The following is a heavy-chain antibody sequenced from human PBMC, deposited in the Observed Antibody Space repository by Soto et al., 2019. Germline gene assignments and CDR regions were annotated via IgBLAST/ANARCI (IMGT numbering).Heavy chain of an antibody. Sequence: QVQLVQSGAEEKKPGASVKVSCKASGYTFTSYAMHWVRQAPGQRVEWMGWINAGNGNTKYSQKFQGRVTITRDTTASTAYMELSSLRSEDTAVYDCARGSGYYYWDDYWGQGTLVTVSS. CDR2: INAGNGNT. J-gene: IGHJ4*02. V-gene: IGHV1-3*05. CDR1: GYTFTSYA. CDR3: ARGSGYYYWDDY. D-gene: IGHD3-22*01.